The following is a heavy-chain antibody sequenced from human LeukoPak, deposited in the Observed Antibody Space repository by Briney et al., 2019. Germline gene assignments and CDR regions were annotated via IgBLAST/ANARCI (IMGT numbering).Heavy chain of an antibody. CDR2: ISGSGGNT. D-gene: IGHD3-22*01. CDR3: AKGLYSSSYPYYFDY. J-gene: IGHJ4*02. V-gene: IGHV3-23*01. CDR1: GFTFSSYA. Sequence: PGGSLRLSCAASGFTFSSYAMSWVRQAPGEGLERVSAISGSGGNTYYTDSVKGRFTISRDNSKNTLYLQMNSLRPEDTAVYYCAKGLYSSSYPYYFDYWGQGTLVTVSS.